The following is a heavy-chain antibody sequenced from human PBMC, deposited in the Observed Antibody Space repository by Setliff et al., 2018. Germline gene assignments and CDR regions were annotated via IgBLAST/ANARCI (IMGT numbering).Heavy chain of an antibody. J-gene: IGHJ3*02. D-gene: IGHD3-10*01. CDR1: GYSISSGYY. CDR2: IYHSGST. CDR3: ARHDGRGGGLLWFGELLSDHDAFDI. V-gene: IGHV4-38-2*01. Sequence: SETLSLTCAVSGYSISSGYYWGWIRQPPGKGLEWIGSIYHSGSTYYNPSLKSRVTISVDTSKNQFSLKLSAVTAADTAVYYCARHDGRGGGLLWFGELLSDHDAFDIWGQGTMVTVSS.